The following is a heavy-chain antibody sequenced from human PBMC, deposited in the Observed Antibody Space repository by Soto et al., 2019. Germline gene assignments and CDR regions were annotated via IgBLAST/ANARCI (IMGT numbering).Heavy chain of an antibody. CDR2: ISAYNGNT. Sequence: KVSCKASGYIFSTYGIGWVRQAPGQGLEWMGWISAYNGNTDYAQKLQGRVTMTTDTSTSTAYMELRSLGSDDTAVYYCARGTRFDAFDIWGQGTMVTVSS. J-gene: IGHJ3*02. V-gene: IGHV1-18*01. CDR1: GYIFSTYG. D-gene: IGHD1-1*01. CDR3: ARGTRFDAFDI.